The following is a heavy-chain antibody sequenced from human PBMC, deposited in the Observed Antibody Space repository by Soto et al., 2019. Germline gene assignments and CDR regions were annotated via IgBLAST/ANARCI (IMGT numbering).Heavy chain of an antibody. D-gene: IGHD2-2*01. Sequence: PGGSLRLSCAAAGFTFISYSMHWVRQAPGKGLEYVSGISSDGDSTYYANSVKGRFSVSRDNSKNILYLQMASLRAEDMAVYYCARDPYYAQWGFDPWGQGTLVTVSS. CDR3: ARDPYYAQWGFDP. CDR1: GFTFISYS. V-gene: IGHV3-64*01. CDR2: ISSDGDST. J-gene: IGHJ5*02.